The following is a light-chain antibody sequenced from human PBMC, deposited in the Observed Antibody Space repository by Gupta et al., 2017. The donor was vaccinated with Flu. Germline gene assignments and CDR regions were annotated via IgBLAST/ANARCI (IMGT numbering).Light chain of an antibody. CDR2: KVS. Sequence: DAVMTQSPLSLNATIGQAPSITCTSSERLVYIVCNTYLHWFQQRPGHSPRRLIHKVSNRDSGFPDRFSGSGSVTDFTLKISRVEAEDVGVYYCMHDVKWPWTFGQGTKVEI. CDR3: MHDVKWPWT. CDR1: ERLVYIVCNTY. J-gene: IGKJ1*01. V-gene: IGKV2-30*01.